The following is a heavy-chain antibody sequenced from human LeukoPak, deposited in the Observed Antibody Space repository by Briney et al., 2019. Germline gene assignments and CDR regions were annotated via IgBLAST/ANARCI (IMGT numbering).Heavy chain of an antibody. CDR3: ARVTYYDFWSGFPAPYYYYGMDV. J-gene: IGHJ6*02. Sequence: PSETLSLTCTVSGGSISSYYWSWIQQPPGKGLEWIGYIYYSGSTNYNPSLKSRVTISVDTSKNQFSLKLSSVTAADTAVYYCARVTYYDFWSGFPAPYYYYGMDVWGQGTTVTVSS. CDR2: IYYSGST. V-gene: IGHV4-59*08. CDR1: GGSISSYY. D-gene: IGHD3-3*01.